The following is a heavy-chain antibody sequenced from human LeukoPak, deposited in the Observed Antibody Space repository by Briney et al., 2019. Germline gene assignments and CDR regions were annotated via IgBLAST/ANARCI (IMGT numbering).Heavy chain of an antibody. V-gene: IGHV3-23*01. D-gene: IGHD6-13*01. CDR3: AKTDSSSWYSYYFDY. CDR2: ISASGGST. J-gene: IGHJ4*02. Sequence: PGGSLRLSCAAPGFTFSSYAMSWVRQAPGKGLEWVSAISASGGSTYYADSVKGRFTISRDNSKNTLYLQMNSLRAEDTAVYYCAKTDSSSWYSYYFDYWGQGTLVTVSS. CDR1: GFTFSSYA.